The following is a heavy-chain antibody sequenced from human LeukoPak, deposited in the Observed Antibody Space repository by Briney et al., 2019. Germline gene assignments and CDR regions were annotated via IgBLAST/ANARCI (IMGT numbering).Heavy chain of an antibody. J-gene: IGHJ4*02. CDR3: ARESALHGWTSAHLDY. CDR2: ISNDGNTK. CDR1: GFPFNNYA. Sequence: PGGSLRLSCAASGFPFNNYAIHWVRQAPGKGLEWVAVISNDGNTKHYADSVKGRFTVSRDNSKNTLYLQLNGLRPDDTALYFCARESALHGWTSAHLDYWGQGTLVTVSS. V-gene: IGHV3-30-3*01. D-gene: IGHD6-19*01.